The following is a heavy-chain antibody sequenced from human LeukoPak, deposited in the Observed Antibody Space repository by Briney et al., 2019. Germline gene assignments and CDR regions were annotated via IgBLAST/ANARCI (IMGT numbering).Heavy chain of an antibody. CDR2: INSDGSST. J-gene: IGHJ5*02. V-gene: IGHV3-74*01. Sequence: SGGSLRLSCAASGFTFSSYWMHWVRQAPGKGLVWVSRINSDGSSTSYADSVKGRFTISRDNAKNTLYLQMNSLRAEDTAVYYCARDREPYDFWSGHHWFDPWGQGTLVTVSS. D-gene: IGHD3-3*01. CDR3: ARDREPYDFWSGHHWFDP. CDR1: GFTFSSYW.